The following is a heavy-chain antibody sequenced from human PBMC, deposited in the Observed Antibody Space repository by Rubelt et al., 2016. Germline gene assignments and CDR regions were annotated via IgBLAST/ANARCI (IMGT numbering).Heavy chain of an antibody. J-gene: IGHJ5*02. CDR1: GYSFTSYW. Sequence: EVQLVQSGAEVKKPGESLRISCKGSGYSFTSYWSSWVRQMPGKGLEWMGRIDTSDSYTNYRPPVRGHVTIAADKSITTAYLQWSSRKASDTAMYYCARIPGSGSSEINWFDPWGQGTLVTVSS. CDR2: IDTSDSYT. D-gene: IGHD3-10*01. V-gene: IGHV5-10-1*03. CDR3: ARIPGSGSSEINWFDP.